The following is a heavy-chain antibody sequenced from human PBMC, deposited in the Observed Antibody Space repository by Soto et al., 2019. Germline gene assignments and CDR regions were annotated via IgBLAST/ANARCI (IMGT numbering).Heavy chain of an antibody. CDR2: ITPFNGNT. J-gene: IGHJ6*02. V-gene: IGHV1-45*02. D-gene: IGHD3-10*01. CDR3: AGGGANYSYYGMDV. Sequence: ASVKVSCKASVYTFTYGYLHWVRQAPGQALEWMGWITPFNGNTNYAQKFQDRVTITRDRSMSTAYMERSSLRSEDTAMYYCAGGGANYSYYGMDVWGQGTTVTVSS. CDR1: VYTFTYGY.